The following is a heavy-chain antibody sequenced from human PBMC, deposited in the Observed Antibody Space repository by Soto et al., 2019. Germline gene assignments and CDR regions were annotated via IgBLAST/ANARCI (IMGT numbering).Heavy chain of an antibody. CDR1: GGSISTFY. CDR3: ARSNWGHNWFDP. V-gene: IGHV4-59*01. J-gene: IGHJ5*02. CDR2: IYYSGSA. D-gene: IGHD7-27*01. Sequence: QEQLQESRPGLVKPSETLSLTCTVSGGSISTFYWNWIRQSPGKGLEGIGYIYYSGSANYNPSLTDRGTREVDPSQNPCSQRLGSVTAADTALYFCARSNWGHNWFDPWGQGALVTVSS.